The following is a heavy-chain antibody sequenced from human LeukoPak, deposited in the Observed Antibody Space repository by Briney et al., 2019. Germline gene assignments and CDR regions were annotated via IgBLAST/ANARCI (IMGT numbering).Heavy chain of an antibody. J-gene: IGHJ6*03. V-gene: IGHV1-18*01. D-gene: IGHD1-26*01. CDR3: ARGVSGSYYYYYYYMDV. CDR1: GYTFTSYG. Sequence: ASVKVSCKASGYTFTSYGISWVRQAPGQGLEWMGWISAYNGNTNYAQKLQGRVTMTTDTSTSTAYMELRSLGSDDTAVYYCARGVSGSYYYYYYYMDVWGKGTTVTVSS. CDR2: ISAYNGNT.